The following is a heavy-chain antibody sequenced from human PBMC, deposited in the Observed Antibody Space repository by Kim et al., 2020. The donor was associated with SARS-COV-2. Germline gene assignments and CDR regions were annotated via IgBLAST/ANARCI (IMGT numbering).Heavy chain of an antibody. V-gene: IGHV1-8*01. Sequence: ASVKVSCKASVYTFTSYDINWVRQATGQGLEWMGWMNPNSVNTGYAQKFQGRVTMTRNTSISTAYMELSSLRSEDTAVYYCARGMRRITMIVVVPNYYYYMDVWGQGTTVTVSS. J-gene: IGHJ6*03. D-gene: IGHD3-22*01. CDR1: VYTFTSYD. CDR3: ARGMRRITMIVVVPNYYYYMDV. CDR2: MNPNSVNT.